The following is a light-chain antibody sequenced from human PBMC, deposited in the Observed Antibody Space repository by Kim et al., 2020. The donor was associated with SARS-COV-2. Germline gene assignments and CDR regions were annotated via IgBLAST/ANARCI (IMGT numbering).Light chain of an antibody. J-gene: IGLJ1*01. CDR3: QVWDGGSDHCV. CDR1: NIGSKS. Sequence: SYDLTQPPSVSVAPGETASITCWGNNIGSKSVHWYQQKPGQAPVLVIYYDGDRPSGIPERYSGSNSGNTATLTISRVEAGDEADYYCQVWDGGSDHCVFGTGTKVTVL. V-gene: IGLV3-21*04. CDR2: YDG.